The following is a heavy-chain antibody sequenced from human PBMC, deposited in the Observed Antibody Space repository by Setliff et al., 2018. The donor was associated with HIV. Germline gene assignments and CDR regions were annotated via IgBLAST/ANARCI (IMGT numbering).Heavy chain of an antibody. CDR3: ARICYYDSSGYYYGGRGHFDY. V-gene: IGHV1-24*01. CDR1: GYTLTEVS. Sequence: ASVKVSCKISGYTLTEVSMHWVRQAPGKGLEWMGYFDPQDGKTIYAQKFQGRVTMTEDTSTTTAYMELRSLISDDTAVYFCARICYYDSSGYYYGGRGHFDYWGQGALVTVSS. CDR2: FDPQDGKT. D-gene: IGHD3-22*01. J-gene: IGHJ4*02.